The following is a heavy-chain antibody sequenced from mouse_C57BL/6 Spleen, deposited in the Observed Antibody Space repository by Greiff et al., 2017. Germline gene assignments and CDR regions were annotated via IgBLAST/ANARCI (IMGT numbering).Heavy chain of an antibody. D-gene: IGHD4-1*01. Sequence: VQLQQSGAELVRPGASVKLSCTASGFNIKDDYMHWVKQRPEQGLEWIGWIDPENGDTEYASKFQGKATITADTSSNTAYLQLSSLTSEDSAVYYCAREGQTDYFDYWGQGTTLTVSS. V-gene: IGHV14-4*01. J-gene: IGHJ2*01. CDR3: AREGQTDYFDY. CDR1: GFNIKDDY. CDR2: IDPENGDT.